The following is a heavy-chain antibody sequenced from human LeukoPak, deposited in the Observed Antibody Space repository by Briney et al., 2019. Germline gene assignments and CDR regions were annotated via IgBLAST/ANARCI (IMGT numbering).Heavy chain of an antibody. Sequence: SETLSLTCGASDFSISSAYYWGWIRQPPEKGLEWIGSFYHGGDTYYNPSLKSRVTISVDTPKNQFSLKLRSVTAADTAVYYCAGGIVGVHAYWGQGILVTVSS. V-gene: IGHV4-38-2*01. D-gene: IGHD1-26*01. J-gene: IGHJ4*02. CDR2: FYHGGDT. CDR1: DFSISSAYY. CDR3: AGGIVGVHAY.